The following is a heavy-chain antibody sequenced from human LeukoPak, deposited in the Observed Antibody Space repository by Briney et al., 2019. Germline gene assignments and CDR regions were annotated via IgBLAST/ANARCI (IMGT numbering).Heavy chain of an antibody. CDR3: ARGSCSSSSCYERLNGLDV. CDR2: FHTAGDT. CDR1: GFTFSNYD. Sequence: GGSLRLSCAASGFTFSNYDMHWVRQATGKGLEWVSAFHTAGDTHYSGSVMDRFATSRENAKNSFYLQMNNLRAGDTAVYYCARGSCSSSSCYERLNGLDVWGQGTPATVSS. J-gene: IGHJ6*02. D-gene: IGHD2-2*01. V-gene: IGHV3-13*01.